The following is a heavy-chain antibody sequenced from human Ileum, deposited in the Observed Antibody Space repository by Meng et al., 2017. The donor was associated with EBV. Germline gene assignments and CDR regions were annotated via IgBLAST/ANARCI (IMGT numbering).Heavy chain of an antibody. CDR1: GFPFPSSGVG. V-gene: IGHV2-5*01. CDR3: ARRPGSPSSRFDY. D-gene: IGHD6-6*01. Sequence: VKGAVPSLGDAKQTLRLTLYCPGFPFPSSGVGVGSIGQPQGKALEWLALIYWNDDKRYSPSLNSRLTVTRDTSKNQVVLTLTNVGPVDTATYYCARRPGSPSSRFDYWGQGTLVTVSS. CDR2: IYWNDDK. J-gene: IGHJ4*02.